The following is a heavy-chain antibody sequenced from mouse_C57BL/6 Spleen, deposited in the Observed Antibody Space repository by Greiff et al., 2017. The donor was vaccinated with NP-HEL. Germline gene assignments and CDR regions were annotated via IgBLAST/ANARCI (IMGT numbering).Heavy chain of an antibody. D-gene: IGHD2-5*01. CDR3: ARMYYSNYGAMDY. J-gene: IGHJ4*01. Sequence: EVHLVESGGGLVKPGGSLKLSCAASGFTFSDYGMHWVRQAPEKGLEWVAYISSGSSTIYYADTVKGRFTISRDNAKNTLFMQMTSLRSEDTAMYYCARMYYSNYGAMDYWGQGTSVTVSS. CDR1: GFTFSDYG. V-gene: IGHV5-17*01. CDR2: ISSGSSTI.